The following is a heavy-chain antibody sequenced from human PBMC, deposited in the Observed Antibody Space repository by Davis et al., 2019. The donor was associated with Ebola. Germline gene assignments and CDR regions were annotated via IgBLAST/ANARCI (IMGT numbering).Heavy chain of an antibody. CDR1: GFTFSSYW. CDR3: ARVRWTSGYYFDY. CDR2: ISGSGGST. D-gene: IGHD3-22*01. V-gene: IGHV3-23*01. Sequence: GESLKISCAASGFTFSSYWMSWVRQAPGKGLEWVSAISGSGGSTYYAGSVKGRFTISRDNSKKTLYMQMNSLRAEDTAVYYCARVRWTSGYYFDYWGQGTLVTVSS. J-gene: IGHJ4*02.